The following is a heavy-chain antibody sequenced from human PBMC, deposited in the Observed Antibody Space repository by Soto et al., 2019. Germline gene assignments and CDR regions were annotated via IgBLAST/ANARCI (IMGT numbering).Heavy chain of an antibody. D-gene: IGHD3-22*01. CDR3: TRDVNYYDSSGYRIYYYYGMDV. CDR1: GFTFVDYA. CDR2: IRSKAYGGTT. Sequence: GGSLRLSCTASGFTFVDYAMSWVRQAPGKGLEWVGFIRSKAYGGTTEYAASVKGRFTISRDDSKSMAYLQMNSLKTEDTAVYYCTRDVNYYDSSGYRIYYYYGMDVWGQGTTVTVSS. V-gene: IGHV3-49*04. J-gene: IGHJ6*02.